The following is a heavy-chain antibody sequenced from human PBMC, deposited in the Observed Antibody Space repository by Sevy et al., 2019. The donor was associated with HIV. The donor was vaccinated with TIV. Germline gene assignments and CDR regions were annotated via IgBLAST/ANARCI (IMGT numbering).Heavy chain of an antibody. CDR2: ISYDGSSK. V-gene: IGHV3-30-3*01. CDR3: ARSLGYYDFWSGYYTDYYYGMDV. D-gene: IGHD3-3*01. CDR1: GFTFSSYA. J-gene: IGHJ6*02. Sequence: GGSLRLSCAASGFTFSSYAMHWVRQAPGKGLEWVAVISYDGSSKYYVDSVKVRFTISRDNSKNTLYLQMNSLRAEDTAVYYCARSLGYYDFWSGYYTDYYYGMDVWGQWTTVTVSS.